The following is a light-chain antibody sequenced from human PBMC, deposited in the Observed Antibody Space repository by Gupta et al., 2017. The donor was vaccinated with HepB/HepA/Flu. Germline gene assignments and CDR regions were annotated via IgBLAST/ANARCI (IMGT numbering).Light chain of an antibody. CDR2: SAS. CDR1: KSISSY. V-gene: IGKV1-39*01. J-gene: IGKJ1*01. CDR3: QQSYSTPRG. Sequence: DIQLTQSSSSVSASVGDRVTITCRASKSISSYLNWYQQKPRKAPKLLIYSASSLQSGVPSRFSGSGSGTDFTLTISSLQAEDLATYYCQQSYSTPRGFGQGTKVEIK.